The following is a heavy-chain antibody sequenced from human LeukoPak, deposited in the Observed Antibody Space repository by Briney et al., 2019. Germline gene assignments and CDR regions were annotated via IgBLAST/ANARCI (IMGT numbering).Heavy chain of an antibody. CDR2: ISAYNGNT. CDR3: ARVARGYCSGGSCYYDY. Sequence: ASVKVSCKASGYTFTSYYMHWVRQAPGQGLEWMGWISAYNGNTSYAQKLQGRVTMTTDTSTSTAYMELRSLRSDDTAVYYCARVARGYCSGGSCYYDYWGQGTLVTVSS. D-gene: IGHD2-15*01. V-gene: IGHV1-18*04. J-gene: IGHJ4*02. CDR1: GYTFTSYY.